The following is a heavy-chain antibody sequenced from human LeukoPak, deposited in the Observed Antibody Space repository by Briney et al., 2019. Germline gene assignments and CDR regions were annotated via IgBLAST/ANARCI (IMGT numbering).Heavy chain of an antibody. CDR1: CGSISSYY. J-gene: IGHJ5*02. CDR3: ARAPLWRCSGGICYRWFDP. V-gene: IGHV4-59*01. D-gene: IGHD2-15*01. Sequence: PSETLSLTCTGSCGSISSYYCSRIGQPPGKGLEWIGYVYYSCRANYNPSLQSRATLSLDTPNNHFSLKVTSLTDADTAVYFCARAPLWRCSGGICYRWFDPWGQGTLVTVSS. CDR2: VYYSCRA.